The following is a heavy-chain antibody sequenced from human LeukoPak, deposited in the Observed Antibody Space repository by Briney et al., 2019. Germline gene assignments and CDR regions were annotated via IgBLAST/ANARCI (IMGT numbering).Heavy chain of an antibody. CDR1: GYTFTSHD. CDR3: ARVEYSSGWYKDY. Sequence: GASVKVSCKASGYTFTSHDINWVRQATGQGLEWMGWMNPNSGNTGYAQKFQGRVTMTRNTSISTAYMELSSLRSEDTAVYYCARVEYSSGWYKDYWGQGTLVTVSS. D-gene: IGHD6-19*01. J-gene: IGHJ4*02. CDR2: MNPNSGNT. V-gene: IGHV1-8*01.